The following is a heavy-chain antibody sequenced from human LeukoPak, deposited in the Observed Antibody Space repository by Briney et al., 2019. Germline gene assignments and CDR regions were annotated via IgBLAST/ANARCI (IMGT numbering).Heavy chain of an antibody. J-gene: IGHJ6*02. Sequence: SETLSLTRTVSGGSISSYYWSWVRPPPGKGLEWIGYIYYSGSTNYNPSLKSRVTISVDTSKNQFSLKLTSLTAADTAVYYCAGEYYDFWSGHYYYYYGMDVWGQGTTVTVSS. CDR3: AGEYYDFWSGHYYYYYGMDV. V-gene: IGHV4-59*01. D-gene: IGHD3-3*01. CDR1: GGSISSYY. CDR2: IYYSGST.